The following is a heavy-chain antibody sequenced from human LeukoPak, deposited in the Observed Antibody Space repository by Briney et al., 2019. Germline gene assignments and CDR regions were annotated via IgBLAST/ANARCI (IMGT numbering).Heavy chain of an antibody. CDR1: GYTFTNYG. Sequence: SVKVSCKTSGYTFTNYGVSWVRQAPGQGLEWMGRIIPILGIANYAQKFQGRVTITADKSTSTAYMELSSLRSEDTAVYYCARDGAPRGPLVHYYYGMDVWGQGTTVTVSS. CDR2: IIPILGIA. J-gene: IGHJ6*02. V-gene: IGHV1-69*04. D-gene: IGHD2-8*02. CDR3: ARDGAPRGPLVHYYYGMDV.